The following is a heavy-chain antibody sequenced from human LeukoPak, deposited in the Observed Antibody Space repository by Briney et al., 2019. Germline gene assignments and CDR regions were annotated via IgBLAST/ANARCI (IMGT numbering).Heavy chain of an antibody. V-gene: IGHV3-23*01. D-gene: IGHD3-10*01. J-gene: IGHJ4*02. CDR1: GFTFSNYA. CDR2: ISGSGGST. CDR3: AKDSVPYYYGSGSYPDY. Sequence: PGGSLRLSCAASGFTFSNYAMSWVRQAPGKGLEWVSGISGSGGSTYYADSVKGRFTISRDNSKNTLYLQMNSLRAEDTAVYYCAKDSVPYYYGSGSYPDYWGQGTLVTVSS.